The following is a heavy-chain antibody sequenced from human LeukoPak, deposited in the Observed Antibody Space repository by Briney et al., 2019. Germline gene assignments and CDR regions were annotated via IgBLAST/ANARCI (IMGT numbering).Heavy chain of an antibody. D-gene: IGHD5-18*01. CDR3: ASCERGYSYGYDYYYYMDV. V-gene: IGHV4-59*01. J-gene: IGHJ6*03. CDR1: GGSFSGYY. CDR2: IYYSGST. Sequence: SETLSLTCAVYGGSFSGYYWSWIRQPPGKGLEWIGYIYYSGSTNYNPSLKSRVTISVDTSKNQFSLKLSSVTAADTAVYYCASCERGYSYGYDYYYYMDVWGKGTTVTVSS.